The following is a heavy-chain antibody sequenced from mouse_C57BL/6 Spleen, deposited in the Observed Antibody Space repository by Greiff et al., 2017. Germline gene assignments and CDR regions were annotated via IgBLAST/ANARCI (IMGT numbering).Heavy chain of an antibody. J-gene: IGHJ2*01. D-gene: IGHD2-10*01. Sequence: QVQLQQPGAELVKPGASVKLSCKASGYTFTSYWMQWVKQRPGQGLEWIGEIDPSDSYTNYNQKFKGKATLTVDTSSSTAYMQLSSLTSEDSAVYYCARSYLTPWYFDYWGQGTTLTVS. CDR2: IDPSDSYT. CDR3: ARSYLTPWYFDY. CDR1: GYTFTSYW. V-gene: IGHV1-50*01.